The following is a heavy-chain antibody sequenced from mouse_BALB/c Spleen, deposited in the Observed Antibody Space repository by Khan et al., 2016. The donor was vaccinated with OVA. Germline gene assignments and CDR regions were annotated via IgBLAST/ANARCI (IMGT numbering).Heavy chain of an antibody. D-gene: IGHD2-1*01. J-gene: IGHJ3*01. CDR1: GYTFTNYG. CDR3: TRSQGNYLFAY. CDR2: INTYTGEP. V-gene: IGHV9-3-1*01. Sequence: QFQLVQSGPELKKPGETVKISCKASGYTFTNYGMNWVKQAPGKGLKWMGWINTYTGEPTYADDFKGRFAFSLETSASTAYLQIIHLKTEATATYFCTRSQGNYLFAYWGQGTLVTVSA.